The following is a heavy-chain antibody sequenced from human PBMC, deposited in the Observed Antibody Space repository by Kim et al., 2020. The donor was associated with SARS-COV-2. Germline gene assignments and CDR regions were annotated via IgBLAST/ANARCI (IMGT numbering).Heavy chain of an antibody. V-gene: IGHV3-74*01. Sequence: YPDSVKGRFTISRDNAKNTLYLQMNSLRAEDTAVYYCARDPENYWGYFDYWGQGTLVTVSS. J-gene: IGHJ4*02. CDR3: ARDPENYWGYFDY. D-gene: IGHD7-27*01.